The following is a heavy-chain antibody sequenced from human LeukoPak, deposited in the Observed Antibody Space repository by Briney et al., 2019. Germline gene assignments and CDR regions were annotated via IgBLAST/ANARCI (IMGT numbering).Heavy chain of an antibody. V-gene: IGHV3-30*02. CDR3: AKAAAPTVGENYFYMDV. CDR2: IRYDGSNK. D-gene: IGHD2-2*01. Sequence: PGGSLRLSCAASGFTFSNYGMHWVRQAPGRGLEWVAFIRYDGSNKYYAESVKGRFTITRDNSKNTLYLHMNSLRAEDTAVYYCAKAAAPTVGENYFYMDVWGKGTTVTVSS. J-gene: IGHJ6*03. CDR1: GFTFSNYG.